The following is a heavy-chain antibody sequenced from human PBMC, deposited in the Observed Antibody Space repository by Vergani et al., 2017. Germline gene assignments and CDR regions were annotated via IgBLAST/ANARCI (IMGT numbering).Heavy chain of an antibody. J-gene: IGHJ5*02. CDR2: VYPGDSEI. CDR3: ARHQDNYDFWSGYYPLGWFDP. Sequence: EVQLVQSGAEVKKPGESLKISCTCSGYNFTNYWIGWVRQMPGRGLEWMGIVYPGDSEIRYSPSFQGQVTISADKSISTAYLQWTSLKASDTAMYYCARHQDNYDFWSGYYPLGWFDPWGQGTLVTVSS. D-gene: IGHD3-3*01. V-gene: IGHV5-51*01. CDR1: GYNFTNYW.